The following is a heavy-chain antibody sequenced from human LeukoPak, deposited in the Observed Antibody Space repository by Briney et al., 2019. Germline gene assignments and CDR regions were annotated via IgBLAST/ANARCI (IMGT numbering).Heavy chain of an antibody. CDR1: GFTFSSYS. Sequence: PGGSLRLSCAASGFTFSSYSMNWVRQAPGKGREWVSSISSSSSYIYYADSVKGRFTISRDNAKNSLYLQMNSLRAEDTAVYYCARESGGEEYYFDYWGQGTLVTVSS. D-gene: IGHD3-16*01. CDR3: ARESGGEEYYFDY. V-gene: IGHV3-21*01. CDR2: ISSSSSYI. J-gene: IGHJ4*02.